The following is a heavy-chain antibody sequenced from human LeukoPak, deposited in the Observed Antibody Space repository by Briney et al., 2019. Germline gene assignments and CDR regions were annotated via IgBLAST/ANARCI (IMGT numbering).Heavy chain of an antibody. CDR1: GYTFFIYG. Sequence: ASVKVSCKASGYTFFIYGITWVRQAPGQGLEWMGFISADNGNTNYAQKFQGRVTMTTDTSTSTAYMELRSLRADDTAVYYCARCGATVTMFFDYWGQGTLVTVSS. D-gene: IGHD4-17*01. CDR3: ARCGATVTMFFDY. J-gene: IGHJ4*02. V-gene: IGHV1-18*01. CDR2: ISADNGNT.